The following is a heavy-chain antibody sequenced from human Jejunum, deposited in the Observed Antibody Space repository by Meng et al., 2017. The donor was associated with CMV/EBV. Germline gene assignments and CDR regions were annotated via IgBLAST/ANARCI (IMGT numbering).Heavy chain of an antibody. J-gene: IGHJ5*02. Sequence: SGGSVSRGGFYWSWIRQPPGKGLGWIAYISYGGSTNYNPSSKSRVTISIDTSKNQFSLRLSSVTAADTAVYYCATKVGTTSGRFDPWGQGTLVTVSS. CDR3: ATKVGTTSGRFDP. V-gene: IGHV4-61*08. CDR1: GGSVSRGGFY. D-gene: IGHD1-26*01. CDR2: ISYGGST.